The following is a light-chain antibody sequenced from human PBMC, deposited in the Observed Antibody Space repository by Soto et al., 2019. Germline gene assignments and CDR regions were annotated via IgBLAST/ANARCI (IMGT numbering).Light chain of an antibody. CDR2: GAS. V-gene: IGKV3-15*01. J-gene: IGKJ1*01. CDR3: QQYNNWHMT. CDR1: QSVSSN. Sequence: EIVMTQSPATLSVSPGERATLSCRASQSVSSNLDWYQQKPCQAPRLLIYGASTRATDIPARLGGSGSGTGSTLTISSLQAEDLVVYYCQQYNNWHMTFGQGTKVEIK.